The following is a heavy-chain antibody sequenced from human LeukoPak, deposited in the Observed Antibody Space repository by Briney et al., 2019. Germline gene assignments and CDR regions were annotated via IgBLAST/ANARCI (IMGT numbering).Heavy chain of an antibody. V-gene: IGHV3-15*01. CDR2: IKSKTDGGTT. Sequence: GGSLRLSCAASGFTFSNAWMSWVRQAPGKGLEWVGRIKSKTDGGTTDYAAPVKGRFTISRDDSKNTLYLQMNSLKTEDTAVYYCTTRTCSGGDCYFNSGADYWGQGTLVTVSS. CDR3: TTRTCSGGDCYFNSGADY. J-gene: IGHJ4*02. CDR1: GFTFSNAW. D-gene: IGHD2-21*01.